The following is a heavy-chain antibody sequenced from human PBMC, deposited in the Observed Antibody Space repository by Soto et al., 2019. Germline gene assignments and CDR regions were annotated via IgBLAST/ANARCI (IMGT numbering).Heavy chain of an antibody. Sequence: PGGSLRLSCAASGFTFSSYGMHWVRQAPGKGLEWVAVIWYDGSNKYYADSVKGRFTISRDNSKNTLYLQMNSLRAEDTAVYYCARDCSPELPSYYFDYWGQGTLVTVSS. D-gene: IGHD1-7*01. CDR1: GFTFSSYG. CDR2: IWYDGSNK. CDR3: ARDCSPELPSYYFDY. V-gene: IGHV3-33*01. J-gene: IGHJ4*02.